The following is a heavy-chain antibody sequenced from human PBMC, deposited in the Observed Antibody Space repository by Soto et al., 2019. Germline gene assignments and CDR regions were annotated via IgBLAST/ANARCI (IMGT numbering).Heavy chain of an antibody. J-gene: IGHJ4*02. V-gene: IGHV4-38-2*01. Sequence: SETLSLTCAVSNFSLSKEYYWGWIRQPPGKGLERIGSIHQSGSPYYNPSLKSRLTISIDESKKQFSLRRSSVTAADTAVYYCARGAPRGIIHDFDSWGQGSLVTVSS. CDR1: NFSLSKEYY. CDR3: ARGAPRGIIHDFDS. D-gene: IGHD3-10*01. CDR2: IHQSGSP.